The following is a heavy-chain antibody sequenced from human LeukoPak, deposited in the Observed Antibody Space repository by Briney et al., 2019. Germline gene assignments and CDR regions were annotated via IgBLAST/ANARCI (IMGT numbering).Heavy chain of an antibody. CDR1: GFTFSSYG. CDR3: ARFAAGGSYYYYMDV. J-gene: IGHJ6*03. CDR2: ISYDGTNK. Sequence: GGSLRLSCAASGFTFSSYGMHWVRQAPGKGLEWVAVISYDGTNKYYADSVKGRFTISRDNSKNVLYLQMNSLRADDTAVYYCARFAAGGSYYYYMDVWGEGTTVTVSS. V-gene: IGHV3-30*03. D-gene: IGHD6-25*01.